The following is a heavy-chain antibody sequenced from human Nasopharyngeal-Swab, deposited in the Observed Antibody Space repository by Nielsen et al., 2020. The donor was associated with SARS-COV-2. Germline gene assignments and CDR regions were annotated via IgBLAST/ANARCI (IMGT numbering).Heavy chain of an antibody. V-gene: IGHV1-69*01. Sequence: WVRQAPGQGLEWMGGIIPIFGTANYAQKFQGRVTITADESTSTAYMELSSLRSEDTAVYYCARGGITMVRRVIINYYYYYMDVWGKGTTVTVSS. D-gene: IGHD3-10*01. CDR2: IIPIFGTA. CDR3: ARGGITMVRRVIINYYYYYMDV. J-gene: IGHJ6*03.